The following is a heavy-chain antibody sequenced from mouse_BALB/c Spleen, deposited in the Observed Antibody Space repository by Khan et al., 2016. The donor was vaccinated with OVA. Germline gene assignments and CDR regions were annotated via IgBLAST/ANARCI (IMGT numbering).Heavy chain of an antibody. J-gene: IGHJ2*01. Sequence: VQLQQSGTELVRPGALVRLSCTASGFNITDYYIHWVKQRPDQGLEWIGWIDPDNGKTIYDPKFQGKASITADTSSNTVYLQLSSLTSEDTAVCYRARSAILYFDYWGQGTTLTVSS. CDR2: IDPDNGKT. CDR1: GFNITDYY. V-gene: IGHV14-1*02. D-gene: IGHD6-1*01. CDR3: ARSAILYFDY.